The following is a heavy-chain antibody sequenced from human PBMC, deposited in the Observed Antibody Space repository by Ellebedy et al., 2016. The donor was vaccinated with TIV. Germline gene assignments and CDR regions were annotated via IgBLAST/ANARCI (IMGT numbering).Heavy chain of an antibody. V-gene: IGHV3-74*03. CDR2: IQYDGRYT. Sequence: PGESLKISCAASGFTLSNYWMHWVRQAPGEGLVWVSRIQYDGRYTSYVDSVKGRFTISRDNAKNTLYLQMNSLRVEDTAVYYCARTDWLDSWGQGTLVTVSS. CDR1: GFTLSNYW. J-gene: IGHJ5*01. CDR3: ARTDWLDS.